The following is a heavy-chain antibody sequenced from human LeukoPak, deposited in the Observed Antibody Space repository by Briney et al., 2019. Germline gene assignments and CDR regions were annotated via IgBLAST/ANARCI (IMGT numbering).Heavy chain of an antibody. CDR2: ISYDGSNK. J-gene: IGHJ4*02. CDR3: AKPLWFGELSNFDY. D-gene: IGHD3-10*01. Sequence: PGGSLRLSCAASGFTFSSYGMHWVRQAPGKGLEWVAVISYDGSNKYYADSVKGRFTISRDNSKNTLYLQMNSLRAEDTAVYYCAKPLWFGELSNFDYWGQGTLVTVSS. CDR1: GFTFSSYG. V-gene: IGHV3-30*18.